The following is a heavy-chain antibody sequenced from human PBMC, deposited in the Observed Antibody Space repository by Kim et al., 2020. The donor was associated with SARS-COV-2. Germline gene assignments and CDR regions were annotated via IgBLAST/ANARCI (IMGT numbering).Heavy chain of an antibody. J-gene: IGHJ4*02. CDR2: ISGNGGTT. CDR1: GFTFSSYA. V-gene: IGHV3-23*01. CDR3: AKDYYDSSCYLPSYYFDH. D-gene: IGHD3-22*01. Sequence: GGSLRLSCEASGFTFSSYAMIWVRQAPGKGLEWVSCISGNGGTTYYADSVKGQFTISRDNSKNTLYLQMNSLRAEDTAVYYCAKDYYDSSCYLPSYYFDHWGQGTLVTVSS.